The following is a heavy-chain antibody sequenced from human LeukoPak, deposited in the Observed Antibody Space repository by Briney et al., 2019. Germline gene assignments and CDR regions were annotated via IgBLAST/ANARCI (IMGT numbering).Heavy chain of an antibody. D-gene: IGHD6-19*01. CDR1: GFTFSSHG. CDR2: ISHTGSDE. CDR3: AASSGWYAPFDY. V-gene: IGHV3-30*03. Sequence: PGRSLRLSCAASGFTFSSHGMHWVRQAPGKGLEWVAVISHTGSDEYYADSVKGRFTISRDNSKNTLYLQMNSLRAEDTAVYYCAASSGWYAPFDYWGQGTLVTVSS. J-gene: IGHJ4*02.